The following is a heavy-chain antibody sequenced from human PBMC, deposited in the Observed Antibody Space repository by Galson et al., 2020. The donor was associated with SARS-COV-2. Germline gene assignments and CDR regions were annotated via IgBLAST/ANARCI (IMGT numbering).Heavy chain of an antibody. D-gene: IGHD3-16*01. V-gene: IGHV3-33*01. CDR3: ARDPTGGNGYFDY. CDR1: GFTFSNYG. J-gene: IGHJ4*02. Sequence: GGSLRLSCAASGFTFSNYGLHWVRQAPGNGLAWVAVIWYDGSNKYYRDSVKGRFTISRDNSKNTLYLQMNSLRAEDTAVYYCARDPTGGNGYFDYWGQGTLVTVSS. CDR2: IWYDGSNK.